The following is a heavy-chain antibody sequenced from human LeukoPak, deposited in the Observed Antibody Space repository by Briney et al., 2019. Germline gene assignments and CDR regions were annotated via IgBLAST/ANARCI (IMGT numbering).Heavy chain of an antibody. J-gene: IGHJ4*02. CDR2: INPSGGST. V-gene: IGHV1-46*01. Sequence: GASVKVSCKASGYTFTSYYMHWVRQAPGQGLEWMGIINPSGGSTSYAQKFQGRVTMTRDTSTSTVYMELSSLRSEDTAVYYCARDLPHCSGGSYYASYYFDYWGQGTLVTVSS. CDR3: ARDLPHCSGGSYYASYYFDY. D-gene: IGHD2-15*01. CDR1: GYTFTSYY.